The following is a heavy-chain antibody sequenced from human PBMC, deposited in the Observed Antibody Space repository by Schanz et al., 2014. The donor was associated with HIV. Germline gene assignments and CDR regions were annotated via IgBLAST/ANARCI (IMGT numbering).Heavy chain of an antibody. CDR2: ISYDGSNK. CDR3: AKGQRGMVRGDIDY. D-gene: IGHD3-10*01. Sequence: VQLVESGGGVVQPGRSLRLSCAASGFTFNYYGMHWVRQAPGKGLEWVAVISYDGSNKYYADSVKGRFTISRDNSKNTLYLQMNSLRAGDTAVYYCAKGQRGMVRGDIDYWGQGTLVTVSS. J-gene: IGHJ4*02. CDR1: GFTFNYYG. V-gene: IGHV3-33*05.